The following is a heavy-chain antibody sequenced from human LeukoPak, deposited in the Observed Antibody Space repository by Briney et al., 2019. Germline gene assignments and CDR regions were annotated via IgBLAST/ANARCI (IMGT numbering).Heavy chain of an antibody. V-gene: IGHV4-4*07. CDR3: AREFSGTSIAARVFDS. D-gene: IGHD6-6*01. Sequence: PSETLTLTCTDSGGSTTSYYWTYIRQPAGKGLEWIGRIHTSGSTNYNPSLKSRVTMTVDTSKNQFSLNLSSVTAADTAMYYCAREFSGTSIAARVFDSWGQGTLVTVSS. CDR2: IHTSGST. J-gene: IGHJ4*02. CDR1: GGSTTSYY.